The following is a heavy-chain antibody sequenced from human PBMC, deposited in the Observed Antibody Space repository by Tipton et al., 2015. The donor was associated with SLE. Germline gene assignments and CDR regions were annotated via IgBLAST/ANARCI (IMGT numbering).Heavy chain of an antibody. CDR3: ARDLAVVYATPLDY. CDR1: GFTFSSYW. CDR2: IKQDGSEK. J-gene: IGHJ4*02. V-gene: IGHV3-7*01. D-gene: IGHD2-8*02. Sequence: SLRLSCAASGFTFSSYWMTWVRHVPGKGLEWVANIKQDGSEKNFVDSVKGRFTISRDNAKNSLFLQMNSLRAEDTGVYYCARDLAVVYATPLDYWGQGTLVTVSS.